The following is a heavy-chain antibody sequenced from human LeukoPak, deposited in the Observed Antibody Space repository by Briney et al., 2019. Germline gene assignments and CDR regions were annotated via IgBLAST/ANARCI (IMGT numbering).Heavy chain of an antibody. CDR1: GFTFGDDA. J-gene: IGHJ4*02. D-gene: IGHD4-17*01. CDR3: SRGLHDYGDSNYYFDQ. Sequence: GGSLRLSCIASGFTFGDDAWSWFRQAPGKGLEFIAFIRKKGYGETTDYAASVRGRFTVSRDDAKSVAYLQMNSLKTEDTALYYCSRGLHDYGDSNYYFDQWGPGTLVIVSS. V-gene: IGHV3-49*03. CDR2: IRKKGYGETT.